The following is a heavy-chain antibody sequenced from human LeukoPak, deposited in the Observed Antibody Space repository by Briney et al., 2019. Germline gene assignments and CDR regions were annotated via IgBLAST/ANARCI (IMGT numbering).Heavy chain of an antibody. CDR3: AHSPGSTTGTTGNRFDP. CDR1: GFSLSTSGVG. V-gene: IGHV2-5*02. CDR2: IYWDDEK. D-gene: IGHD1-1*01. Sequence: SGPTLVKPTQTLTLTCTFSGFSLSTSGVGVGWIRQPPGKALEWLALIYWDDEKRYSPSLTSRLTITKDTSKNQVVLTMANMDPVDTATYYCAHSPGSTTGTTGNRFDPWGQGTLVTVSS. J-gene: IGHJ5*02.